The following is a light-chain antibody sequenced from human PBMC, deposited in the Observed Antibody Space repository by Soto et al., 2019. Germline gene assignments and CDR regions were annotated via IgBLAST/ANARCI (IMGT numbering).Light chain of an antibody. CDR3: QQYNSWPPIT. Sequence: EVVMTQSPATLSVSPGERATLSCRASESVSRNLAWYQQKPGQAPRLPIYDASTRATGIPDRFSGGGSGTEFTLTISSLQSEDFVVYYCQQYNSWPPITFGQGTRLDIK. V-gene: IGKV3-15*01. J-gene: IGKJ5*01. CDR1: ESVSRN. CDR2: DAS.